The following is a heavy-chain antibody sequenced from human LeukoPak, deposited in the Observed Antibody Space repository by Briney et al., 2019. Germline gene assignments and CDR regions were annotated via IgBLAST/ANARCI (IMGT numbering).Heavy chain of an antibody. CDR3: AISQITMIVVVITEYFQH. Sequence: ASVKVSCKASGYTFISYGITWVRQAPGQGLAWMGWISPYTTKTNYAQSLQGRVTMTTDTSTSTAYMELRSLRSDDTAVYYCAISQITMIVVVITEYFQHWGQGTLVTVSS. CDR2: ISPYTTKT. V-gene: IGHV1-18*01. D-gene: IGHD3-22*01. CDR1: GYTFISYG. J-gene: IGHJ1*01.